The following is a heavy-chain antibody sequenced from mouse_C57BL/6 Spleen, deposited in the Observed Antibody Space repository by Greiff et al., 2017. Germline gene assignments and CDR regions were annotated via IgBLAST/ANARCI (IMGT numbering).Heavy chain of an antibody. V-gene: IGHV6-6*01. CDR3: TRYYGSPFDY. D-gene: IGHD1-1*01. CDR2: IRNKANNHAT. Sequence: EVQLQQSGGGLVQPGGSMKLSCAASGFTFSDAWMDWVRQSPEKGLEWVAEIRNKANNHATYYAESVKGRFTISRDDSKSSVYLQMNSLRAEDTGIYYCTRYYGSPFDYWGQGTTLTVSS. J-gene: IGHJ2*01. CDR1: GFTFSDAW.